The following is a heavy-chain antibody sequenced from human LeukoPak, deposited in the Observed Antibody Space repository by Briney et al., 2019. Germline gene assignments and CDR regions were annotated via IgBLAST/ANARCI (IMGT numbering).Heavy chain of an antibody. J-gene: IGHJ5*02. V-gene: IGHV4-39*02. D-gene: IGHD4-17*01. CDR2: IYYSGST. Sequence: PSETLSLTCTVSGGSISSSSYYWGWIRQPPGKGLECIGSIYYSGSTYYNPSLKSRVTISVDTSKNQFSLKLNSVIAADTAVYYCARETAHGWFDPWGQGTLVTVSS. CDR3: ARETAHGWFDP. CDR1: GGSISSSSYY.